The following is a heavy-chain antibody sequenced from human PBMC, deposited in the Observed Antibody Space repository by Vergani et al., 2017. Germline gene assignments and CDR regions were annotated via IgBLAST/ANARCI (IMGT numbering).Heavy chain of an antibody. V-gene: IGHV4-39*07. J-gene: IGHJ6*03. D-gene: IGHD2-2*01. CDR1: GGSISSSNYY. CDR2: IYYSGNT. CDR3: ARAIGCSTTSCYWAPRYYYYMDV. Sequence: QLQLQESGPGLVKPSETLSLTCTVSGGSISSSNYYWGWIRQPPGKGLEWIGYIYYSGNTYYNPSLKTRLTISVDTSKNQFSLKLSSVTAADTAVYYCARAIGCSTTSCYWAPRYYYYMDVWGKGTTVTVSS.